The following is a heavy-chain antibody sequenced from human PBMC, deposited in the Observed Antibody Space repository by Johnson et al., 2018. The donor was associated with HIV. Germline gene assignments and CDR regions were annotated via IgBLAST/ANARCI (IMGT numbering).Heavy chain of an antibody. D-gene: IGHD6-13*01. CDR1: GFSVSNNY. CDR2: LYSGGNT. CDR3: ARDGESQQLPLGDAFDV. V-gene: IGHV3-66*01. J-gene: IGHJ3*01. Sequence: EVQLVESGGGLVQSGGSLRLSCGASGFSVSNNYMNWVRQAPGKGLEWVSVLYSGGNTYYADSVRGRFTISRDNSKNNLYLQMSSLKVEDTAIYYCARDGESQQLPLGDAFDVWGQGTMVIVSS.